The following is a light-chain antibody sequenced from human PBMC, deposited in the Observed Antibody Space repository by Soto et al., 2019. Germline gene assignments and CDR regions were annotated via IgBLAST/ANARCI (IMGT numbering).Light chain of an antibody. Sequence: QSVLTQPASVSGSLGQSITISCTGTSSDVGSYNLVSWYQQHPGKAPKVMIYEVSKRPSGVSNRFSGSKSVNTASLTISGLQSEDEADYYCCSYAGGRTYVFGTGTKVTVL. CDR3: CSYAGGRTYV. V-gene: IGLV2-23*02. J-gene: IGLJ1*01. CDR2: EVS. CDR1: SSDVGSYNL.